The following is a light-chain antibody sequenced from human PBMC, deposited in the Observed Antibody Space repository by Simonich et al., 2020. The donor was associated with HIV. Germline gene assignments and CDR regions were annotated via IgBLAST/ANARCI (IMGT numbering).Light chain of an antibody. CDR1: QSVSSN. Sequence: EIVMTQSPATLSVSPGERATLSRRASQSVSSNLDGYQQKPGQAPRLLSYGASTRATGIPARFSGSGSGTEFTLTISSLQPDDFATYYCQQYNGYSLTFGGGTKVEIK. CDR3: QQYNGYSLT. CDR2: GAS. V-gene: IGKV3-15*01. J-gene: IGKJ4*01.